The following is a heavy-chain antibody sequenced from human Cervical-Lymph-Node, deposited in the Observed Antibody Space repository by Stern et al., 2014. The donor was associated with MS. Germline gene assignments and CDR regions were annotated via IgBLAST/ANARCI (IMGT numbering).Heavy chain of an antibody. CDR3: ARGSREVLLPRFYFDY. J-gene: IGHJ4*02. CDR1: GGSISSGNYY. V-gene: IGHV4-31*03. Sequence: QLQLQESGPGLVKPSQTLSLTCTVSGGSISSGNYYWSWIRQHPGKGLEWIGSIYHSGSTCDNPPLKSRVTTSIDTSKNQFSLKLSSVTAADTSVYYCARGSREVLLPRFYFDYWGQGTLVTVSS. D-gene: IGHD3-3*01. CDR2: IYHSGST.